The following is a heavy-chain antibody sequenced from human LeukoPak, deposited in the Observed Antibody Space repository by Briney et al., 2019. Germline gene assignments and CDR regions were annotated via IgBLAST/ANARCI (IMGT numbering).Heavy chain of an antibody. CDR1: GFTFSSYG. CDR2: ISYDGSNK. Sequence: PGRSLRLSCAASGFTFSSYGMHWVRQAPGKGLEWVAVISYDGSNKYYADSVKGRFTISRDNSKNTLYLQMNSLRAEDTAVYYCARVGDYCSSTSCHYNFDYWGQGTLVTVSS. J-gene: IGHJ4*02. V-gene: IGHV3-30*03. CDR3: ARVGDYCSSTSCHYNFDY. D-gene: IGHD2-2*01.